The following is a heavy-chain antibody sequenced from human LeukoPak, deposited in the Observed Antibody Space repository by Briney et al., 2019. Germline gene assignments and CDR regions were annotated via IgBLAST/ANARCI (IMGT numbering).Heavy chain of an antibody. D-gene: IGHD3-3*01. CDR1: GYTFTSYG. Sequence: ASVKASCKASGYTFTSYGISWVRQAPGQGLEWMGWIGAYNGNTNYAQKLQGRVTMTTDTSTSTAYMELSRLRSDDTAVYYCARGRARITIFGVAYWGQGTLVTVSS. CDR3: ARGRARITIFGVAY. V-gene: IGHV1-18*01. CDR2: IGAYNGNT. J-gene: IGHJ4*02.